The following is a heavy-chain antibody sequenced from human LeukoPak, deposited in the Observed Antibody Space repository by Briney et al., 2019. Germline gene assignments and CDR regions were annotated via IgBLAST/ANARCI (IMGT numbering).Heavy chain of an antibody. CDR3: ARDLSFGSGSD. CDR1: GFTFSNHG. D-gene: IGHD3-10*01. CDR2: IWYDGSNE. Sequence: GGSLRLSCAASGFTFSNHGMHWVRQAPGKGLEWVALIWYDGSNENYADSVKGRFTISRGSSKNTLYLQMNSLRADDTAVYYCARDLSFGSGSDWGQGTLVTVSP. V-gene: IGHV3-33*01. J-gene: IGHJ4*02.